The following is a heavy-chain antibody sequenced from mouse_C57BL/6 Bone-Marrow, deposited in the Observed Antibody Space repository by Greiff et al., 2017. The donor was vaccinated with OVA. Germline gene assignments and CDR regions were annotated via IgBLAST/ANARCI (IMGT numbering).Heavy chain of an antibody. CDR3: VRPGDYYGSSSYAMDD. CDR2: IRSKSNNYAT. CDR1: GFSFNTYA. V-gene: IGHV10-1*01. Sequence: EVMLVESGGGLVQPKGSLKLSCAASGFSFNTYAMNWVRQAPGKGLEWVARIRSKSNNYATYYADSVKDRFTISRDDSESMLYLQMNNLKPEDTAMYYSVRPGDYYGSSSYAMDDWGQGTSVTVSS. D-gene: IGHD1-1*01. J-gene: IGHJ4*01.